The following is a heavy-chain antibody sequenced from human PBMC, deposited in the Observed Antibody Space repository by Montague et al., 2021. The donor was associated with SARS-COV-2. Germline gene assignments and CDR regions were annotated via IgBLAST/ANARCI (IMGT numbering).Heavy chain of an antibody. Sequence: SETLSLTCAVSGGSFSGYSCIWIRHPPLPGLELIGEINECGSTYXXPSLKSRVTISVATSKNQFSLTLSSVTAADTAVYYCARGQAARSITPFGVGNTAIRYYYYMDVWGKGTTVTVSS. CDR2: INECGST. J-gene: IGHJ6*03. V-gene: IGHV4-34*01. D-gene: IGHD3-3*01. CDR3: ARGQAARSITPFGVGNTAIRYYYYMDV. CDR1: GGSFSGYS.